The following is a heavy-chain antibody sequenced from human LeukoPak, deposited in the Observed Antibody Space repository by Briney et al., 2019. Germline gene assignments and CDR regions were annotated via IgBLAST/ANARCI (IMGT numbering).Heavy chain of an antibody. CDR3: ARGGSPPEALGDTFDI. CDR2: INTDGSGT. Sequence: GGSLRLSCAASGFTFTSYWMHWVRQAPGKGLVRVSRINTDGSGTTYADSVKGRFTISRDNAKNTLSLQMNGLRAEDTAVYYCARGGSPPEALGDTFDIWGQGTMVTVSS. V-gene: IGHV3-74*03. CDR1: GFTFTSYW. D-gene: IGHD1-26*01. J-gene: IGHJ3*02.